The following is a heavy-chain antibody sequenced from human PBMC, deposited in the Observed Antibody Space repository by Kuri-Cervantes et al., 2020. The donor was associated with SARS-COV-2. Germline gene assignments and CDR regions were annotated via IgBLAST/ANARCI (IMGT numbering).Heavy chain of an antibody. CDR1: QFNFDNNA. CDR3: ARYCTSISCESAIDF. J-gene: IGHJ4*02. Sequence: GESLKISCVASQFNFDNNAMTWVRQAPGKGLDWVANVRQDGRDKYYGDSVKGRFTISRDNTKNSLYLQMDSLTAEDTAVYYCARYCTSISCESAIDFWGQGTLVTVSS. V-gene: IGHV3-7*03. CDR2: VRQDGRDK. D-gene: IGHD2-2*01.